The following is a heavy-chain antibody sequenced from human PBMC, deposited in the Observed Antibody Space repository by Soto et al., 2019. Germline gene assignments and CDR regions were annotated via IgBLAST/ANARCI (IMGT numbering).Heavy chain of an antibody. CDR3: ARGSTYYYGSEVMDV. D-gene: IGHD3-10*01. CDR1: GYTFTSYY. V-gene: IGHV1-46*01. J-gene: IGHJ6*02. CDR2: INPSGGST. Sequence: QVQLVQSGAEVKKPGASVKVSCKASGYTFTSYYMHWVRQAPGQGLEWMGIINPSGGSTSYAQKFQGRVTMTRDTSTSTVYMELSSLRSEDTTVYYCARGSTYYYGSEVMDVWGQGTTVTVSS.